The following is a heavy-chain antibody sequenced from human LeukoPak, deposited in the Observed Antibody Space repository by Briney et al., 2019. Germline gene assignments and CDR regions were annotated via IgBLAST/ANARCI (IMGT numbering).Heavy chain of an antibody. Sequence: SETLSLTCTVSGGSISSYYWSWIRQPPGKGLEWIGYIYYSGSTNYNPSLKSRVTISVDTSKNQFSLKLSSVTAADTAVYYCARVVDDILTGYPAYGFWYFDLWGRGTLVTVSS. CDR3: ARVVDDILTGYPAYGFWYFDL. J-gene: IGHJ2*01. V-gene: IGHV4-59*01. D-gene: IGHD3-9*01. CDR1: GGSISSYY. CDR2: IYYSGST.